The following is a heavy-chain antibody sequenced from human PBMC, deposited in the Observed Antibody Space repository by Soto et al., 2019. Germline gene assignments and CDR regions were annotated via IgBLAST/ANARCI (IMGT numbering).Heavy chain of an antibody. CDR1: GFTFSSYS. Sequence: EVQLVESGGGLVQPGGSLRLSCAASGFTFSSYSMNWVRQAPGKGLEWVSYISSSSSTIYYADSVKGRFTISRDNAKNSLYLQMNSLRDEDTAVYYCARGGTTNCNYENWFDPWGQGTLVTVSS. J-gene: IGHJ5*02. D-gene: IGHD1-7*01. CDR2: ISSSSSTI. CDR3: ARGGTTNCNYENWFDP. V-gene: IGHV3-48*02.